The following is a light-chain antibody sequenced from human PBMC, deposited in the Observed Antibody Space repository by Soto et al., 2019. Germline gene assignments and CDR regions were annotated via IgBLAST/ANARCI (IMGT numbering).Light chain of an antibody. V-gene: IGKV3-15*01. CDR1: QSGIPT. CDR3: QQYSNWPRT. Sequence: EIVMTQSPATLSVSAGERATLSCSASQSGIPTLAWYQRSPGQAPRLLISAASTRATGIPARCSGSGSGTEFTLTINSLQSEDFVVYCCQQYSNWPRTFGQGTKVDIK. CDR2: AAS. J-gene: IGKJ1*01.